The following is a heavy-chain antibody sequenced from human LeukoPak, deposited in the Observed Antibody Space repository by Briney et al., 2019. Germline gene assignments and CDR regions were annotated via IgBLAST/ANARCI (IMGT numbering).Heavy chain of an antibody. CDR1: GGSFNGYY. CDR2: INHSGST. Sequence: SETLSFTCVVYGGSFNGYYWSWIRQPRGKGLEWIGEINHSGSTNYNPSLKSRVTISVDTSKNQFSLKLSSVIAADTAVYYCARGQGIVVVPAAIYYFDYWGQGTLVTVSS. J-gene: IGHJ4*02. CDR3: ARGQGIVVVPAAIYYFDY. V-gene: IGHV4-34*01. D-gene: IGHD2-2*01.